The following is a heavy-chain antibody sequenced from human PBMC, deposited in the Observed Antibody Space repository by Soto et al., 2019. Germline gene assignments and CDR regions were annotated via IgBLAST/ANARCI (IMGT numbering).Heavy chain of an antibody. V-gene: IGHV4-39*01. Sequence: SETLSLPSTVSGCNISSSSYYWGWIRQPPGKGLEWIGSIYYSGSTYYNPSLKSRVTISVDTSKNQFSLKLSSVTAADTAVYYCASSPIVVVVAATQKYYDYIWGSPNYFDYWGQGTLVTVSS. J-gene: IGHJ4*02. CDR1: GCNISSSSYY. CDR2: IYYSGST. CDR3: ASSPIVVVVAATQKYYDYIWGSPNYFDY. D-gene: IGHD2-15*01.